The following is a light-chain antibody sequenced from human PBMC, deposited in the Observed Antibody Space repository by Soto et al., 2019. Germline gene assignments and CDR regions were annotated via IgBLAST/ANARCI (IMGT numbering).Light chain of an antibody. CDR3: ISYTDRQSYR. CDR1: SSDIGSYDH. J-gene: IGLJ1*01. V-gene: IGLV2-14*01. CDR2: AVS. Sequence: QSVLTQPASVSGSPGQSITISCSGTSSDIGSYDHVAWYQQFPGKSPKLIIYAVSDRPSGVSDRFSGSKSGISASLTISGLQTEDEADYYCISYTDRQSYRFGTGTKV.